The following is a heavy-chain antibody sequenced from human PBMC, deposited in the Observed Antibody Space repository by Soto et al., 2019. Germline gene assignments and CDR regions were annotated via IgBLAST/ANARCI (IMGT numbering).Heavy chain of an antibody. J-gene: IGHJ4*02. V-gene: IGHV1-18*01. CDR1: GYTFTSYG. CDR2: ISAYNGNT. D-gene: IGHD2-15*01. CDR3: ARVRGLAAIDY. Sequence: ASVKVSCKASGYTFTSYGISWVRQAPGQGLEWMGWISAYNGNTKYAQNFQGRVTMTRDTSAGTAYMELSSLRSEDTAVYYCARVRGLAAIDYWGQGTLVTVSS.